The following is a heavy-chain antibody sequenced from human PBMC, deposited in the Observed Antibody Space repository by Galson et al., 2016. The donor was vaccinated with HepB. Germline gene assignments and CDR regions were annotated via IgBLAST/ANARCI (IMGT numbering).Heavy chain of an antibody. D-gene: IGHD2-15*01. CDR2: IYYSGST. CDR1: GGSVSSGSYY. V-gene: IGHV4-61*01. J-gene: IGHJ2*01. CDR3: ARDFRLVVVAAGYLDL. Sequence: SETLSLTCTVSGGSVSSGSYYWSWIRQPPGKGLEWIGYIYYSGSTKYNPSLKSRATISVDTSKNQFSLKLSSVTAADTAVYYCARDFRLVVVAAGYLDLWGRGTLVTVSS.